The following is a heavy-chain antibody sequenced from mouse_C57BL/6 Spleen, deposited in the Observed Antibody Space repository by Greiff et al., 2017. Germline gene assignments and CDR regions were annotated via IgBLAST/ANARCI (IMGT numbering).Heavy chain of an antibody. CDR3: ARGHGKGWFAY. V-gene: IGHV1-69*01. CDR1: GYTFTSYW. Sequence: VQLQQPGAELVMPGASVKLSCKASGYTFTSYWMHWVKQRPGQGLEWIGEIDPSDSYTNYNQKFKGKSTLTVDKSSSTAYMQLSSLTSEDSAVYYCARGHGKGWFAYWGQGTLVTVSA. CDR2: IDPSDSYT. J-gene: IGHJ3*01. D-gene: IGHD1-1*01.